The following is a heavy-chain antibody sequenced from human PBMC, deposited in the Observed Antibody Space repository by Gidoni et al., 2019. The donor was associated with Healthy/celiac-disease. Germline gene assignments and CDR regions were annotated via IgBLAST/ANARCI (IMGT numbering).Heavy chain of an antibody. CDR2: INPNSGGT. J-gene: IGHJ3*02. CDR3: ARGGYSGYVGGAFDI. Sequence: ATGQGLEWMGWINPNSGGTNYAQKFQGRVTMTRDTSISTAYRELSRRRSDDTAVYYCARGGYSGYVGGAFDIWGQGTMVTVSS. D-gene: IGHD5-12*01. V-gene: IGHV1-2*02.